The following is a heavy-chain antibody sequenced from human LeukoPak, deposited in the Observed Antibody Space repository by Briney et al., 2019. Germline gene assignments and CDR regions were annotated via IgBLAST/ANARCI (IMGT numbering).Heavy chain of an antibody. Sequence: VGSLRLSCAASGFTFSSYALSWVRQAPGKGLEWVSGICSRGGSTYYAESVKGRFTISRDNSKNTLYLQMNSLRAESTAVCYCAKLGSTGGFCSGMDVWAQGTTVTVSS. J-gene: IGHJ6*02. CDR3: AKLGSTGGFCSGMDV. D-gene: IGHD3-10*01. V-gene: IGHV3-23*01. CDR1: GFTFSSYA. CDR2: ICSRGGST.